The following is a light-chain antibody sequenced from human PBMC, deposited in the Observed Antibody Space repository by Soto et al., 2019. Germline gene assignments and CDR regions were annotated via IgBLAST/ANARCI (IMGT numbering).Light chain of an antibody. J-gene: IGKJ4*01. CDR1: QSISSY. V-gene: IGKV1-39*01. CDR2: AAS. Sequence: DIQMTQSPSSLSASVGDKVTITCRASQSISSYLNWYQKKPGKAPKLLIYAASSLQSGVPSRFSGGGSGTDFTLTISSLQPEVFAAYYCQQSYSAPRTFGGGTKVEIK. CDR3: QQSYSAPRT.